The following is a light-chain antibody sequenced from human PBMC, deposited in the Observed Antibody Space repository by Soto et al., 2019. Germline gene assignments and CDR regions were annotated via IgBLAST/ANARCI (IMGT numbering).Light chain of an antibody. Sequence: SYELTQPPSVSVAPGKTASITCGGNNIGSKSVHWYQQKPGQAPVLVIYNDSDRPSGIPVRFSGSNSGNTATLTISRVEAGDEADYSCQVWDTSSDHAVFGTGTKVTVL. CDR2: NDS. V-gene: IGLV3-21*04. CDR1: NIGSKS. CDR3: QVWDTSSDHAV. J-gene: IGLJ1*01.